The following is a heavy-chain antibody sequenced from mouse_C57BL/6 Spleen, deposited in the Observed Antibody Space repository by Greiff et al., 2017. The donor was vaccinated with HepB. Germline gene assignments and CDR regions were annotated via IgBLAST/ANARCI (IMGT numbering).Heavy chain of an antibody. V-gene: IGHV3-6*01. CDR2: ISYDGSN. D-gene: IGHD1-1*01. Sequence: EVKLMESGPGLVKPSQSLSLTCSVTGYSITSGYYWNWIRQFPGNQLEWMGYISYDGSNNYNPSLKNRISITRDTSKNQFFLKLNSVTTEDTATYYCAREITTVVDYYAMDYWGQGTSVTVSS. CDR3: AREITTVVDYYAMDY. J-gene: IGHJ4*01. CDR1: GYSITSGYY.